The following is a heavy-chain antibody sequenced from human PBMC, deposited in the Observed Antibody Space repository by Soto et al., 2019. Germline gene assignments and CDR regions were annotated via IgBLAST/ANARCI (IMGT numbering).Heavy chain of an antibody. D-gene: IGHD3-16*01. J-gene: IGHJ6*02. Sequence: QVQLVESGGGVVQPGRSLRLSCAASGFTFSSYGMHWVRQAPGKGLEWVSLIWYDGSNKYYADSVKGRFTISRDNSKNTLYLQMNSLRAEDTAVYYCARDQDGMIFRNYYYGLDVWGQGTTVTVSS. CDR1: GFTFSSYG. CDR2: IWYDGSNK. CDR3: ARDQDGMIFRNYYYGLDV. V-gene: IGHV3-33*01.